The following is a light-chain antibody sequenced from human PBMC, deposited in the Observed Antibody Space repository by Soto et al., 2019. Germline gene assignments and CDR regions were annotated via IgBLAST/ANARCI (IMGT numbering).Light chain of an antibody. CDR1: SSDVGGYNF. CDR3: SSYTSSSNYV. CDR2: DVS. V-gene: IGLV2-14*01. Sequence: QSALTQPASVSGSPGQSITISCTGTSSDVGGYNFVSWYQQHPGKAPKLMIYDVSYRPSGVSNRFSGSKSSNTASLTISGLQAEDEADYYCSSYTSSSNYVFGTGTKLTVL. J-gene: IGLJ1*01.